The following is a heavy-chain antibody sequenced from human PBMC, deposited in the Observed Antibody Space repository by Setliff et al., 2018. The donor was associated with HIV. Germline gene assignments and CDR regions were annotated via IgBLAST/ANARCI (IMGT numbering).Heavy chain of an antibody. D-gene: IGHD3-10*01. Sequence: GASVKVSCKASGDNFNNVAFNWGRQAPGQGLEWMGGILPIFGATDYAQKFQGRLTLTAVQCENSVYMELSSLRSDDTAVYYCTNRGGSGTNVGNWFDPWGQGTLVTVSS. CDR3: TNRGGSGTNVGNWFDP. V-gene: IGHV1-69*13. J-gene: IGHJ5*02. CDR1: GDNFNNVA. CDR2: ILPIFGAT.